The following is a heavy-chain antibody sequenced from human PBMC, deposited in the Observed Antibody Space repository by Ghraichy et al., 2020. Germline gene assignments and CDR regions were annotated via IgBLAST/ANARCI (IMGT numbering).Heavy chain of an antibody. CDR2: IYYSGNI. Sequence: SETLSLTCTVSGDSISSTSPYWGWIRQSPGKGLEWIGTIYYSGNIYYNPSLKSRVTISVHTSKKQFSLKLSSVTAADTAVYYCARHRGAVLRFLEWSFDLWGQGTLVSVSS. J-gene: IGHJ4*02. V-gene: IGHV4-39*01. CDR3: ARHRGAVLRFLEWSFDL. CDR1: GDSISSTSPY. D-gene: IGHD3-3*01.